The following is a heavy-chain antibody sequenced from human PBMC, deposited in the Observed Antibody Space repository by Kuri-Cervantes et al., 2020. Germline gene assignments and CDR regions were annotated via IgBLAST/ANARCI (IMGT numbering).Heavy chain of an antibody. V-gene: IGHV1-46*01. D-gene: IGHD3-22*01. J-gene: IGHJ4*02. CDR2: INPSGGST. Sequence: ASVKVSCKASGYTFTSYYIHWVRQAPGQGLEWMGIINPSGGSTSYAQKFQGRVTMTRSTSISTAYMELSSLRSEDTAVYYCARAPPGGYYDNSGYYHFDYWGQGTLVTVSS. CDR1: GYTFTSYY. CDR3: ARAPPGGYYDNSGYYHFDY.